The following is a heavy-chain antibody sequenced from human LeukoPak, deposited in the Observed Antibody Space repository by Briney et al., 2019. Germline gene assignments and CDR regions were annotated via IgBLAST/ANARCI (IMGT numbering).Heavy chain of an antibody. CDR1: VFTFSSYG. Sequence: PGGSLRLACAVSVFTFSSYGMHWVRQAPGKGLEWVAFIRYDGSNKYYADYVKSPFTISSENSKNTLYLQMNSLSAEDSAGYCCAKPLHRGFGELLYLDYWGQGTLVTVSS. CDR3: AKPLHRGFGELLYLDY. J-gene: IGHJ4*02. CDR2: IRYDGSNK. V-gene: IGHV3-30*02. D-gene: IGHD3-10*01.